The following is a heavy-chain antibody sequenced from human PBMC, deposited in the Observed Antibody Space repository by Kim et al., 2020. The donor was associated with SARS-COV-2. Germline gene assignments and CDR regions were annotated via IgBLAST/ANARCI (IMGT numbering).Heavy chain of an antibody. Sequence: SLKSRVTISVDASKNQFSLKLSSVTAADMAVYYCARGMAEYYDSSGYFDYWGQGTLVTVSS. D-gene: IGHD3-22*01. V-gene: IGHV4-59*09. CDR3: ARGMAEYYDSSGYFDY. J-gene: IGHJ4*02.